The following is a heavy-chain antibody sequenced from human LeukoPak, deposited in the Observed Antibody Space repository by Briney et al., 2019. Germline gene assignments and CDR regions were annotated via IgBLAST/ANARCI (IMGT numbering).Heavy chain of an antibody. D-gene: IGHD3-10*01. CDR3: ARKPSGRLDY. CDR2: INHSGST. Sequence: TSETLSLTCAVYGGSFSGYYRSWIRQPPGKGLEWIGEINHSGSTNYNPSLKSRLTISVDTSKNQFSVKLSSVTAADTAVYYCARKPSGRLDYWGQGTLVTVSS. V-gene: IGHV4-34*01. J-gene: IGHJ4*02. CDR1: GGSFSGYY.